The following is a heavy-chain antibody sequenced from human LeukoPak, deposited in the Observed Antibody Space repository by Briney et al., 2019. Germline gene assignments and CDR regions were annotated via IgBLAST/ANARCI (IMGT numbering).Heavy chain of an antibody. CDR1: GFTFSSYA. CDR3: AKDSGIAEADTKPADY. CDR2: ISGGGDST. V-gene: IGHV3-23*01. D-gene: IGHD6-13*01. J-gene: IGHJ4*02. Sequence: GGSLRLSCAASGFTFSSYAMNWVRQAPGKGLEWVSAISGGGDSTYYTESVKGRFTISRDNSKNTLYLQMNSLRAEDTAVYYCAKDSGIAEADTKPADYWGQGTLVTVSS.